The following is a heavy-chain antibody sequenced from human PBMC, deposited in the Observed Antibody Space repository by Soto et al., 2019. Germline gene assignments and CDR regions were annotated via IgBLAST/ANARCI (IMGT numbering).Heavy chain of an antibody. CDR3: AKELNSITGTPIYGMDV. J-gene: IGHJ6*02. V-gene: IGHV3-23*04. CDR2: ISGSGGST. CDR1: GFTFSSYA. D-gene: IGHD1-20*01. Sequence: VQLVESGGGLVKPGGSLRLSCAASGFTFSSYAMSWVRQAPGKGLEWVSAISGSGGSTYYADSVKGRFTISRDNSKNTLYLQMNSLRAEDTAVYYCAKELNSITGTPIYGMDVWGQGTTVTVSS.